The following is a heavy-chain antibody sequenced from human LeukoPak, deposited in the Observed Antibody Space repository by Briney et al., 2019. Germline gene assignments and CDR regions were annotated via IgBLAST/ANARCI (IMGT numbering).Heavy chain of an antibody. CDR3: ARDTLFSAWPVGFDY. CDR2: INPNSGGT. V-gene: IGHV1-2*02. J-gene: IGHJ4*02. CDR1: GYTFTGYY. D-gene: IGHD2-21*01. Sequence: ASVKVSCKASGYTFTGYYMHWVRRAPGQGLEWMGWINPNSGGTNYAQKFQGRVTMTRDTSISTAYMELSRLRSDDTAVYYCARDTLFSAWPVGFDYWGQGTLVTVSS.